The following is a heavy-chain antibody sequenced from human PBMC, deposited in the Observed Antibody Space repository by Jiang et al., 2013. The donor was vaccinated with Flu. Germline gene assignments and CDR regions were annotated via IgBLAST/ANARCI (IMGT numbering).Heavy chain of an antibody. Sequence: AASGFAFNIYWMSWVRQAPGKGLEWVSAISGSGGSTYYADSVKGRFTISRDNSKNTLYLQMNSLRAEDTAVYYCAKVRVTPPGWFDPWGQGTLVTVSS. CDR3: AKVRVTPPGWFDP. CDR1: GFAFNIYW. CDR2: ISGSGGST. V-gene: IGHV3-23*01. D-gene: IGHD4-23*01. J-gene: IGHJ5*02.